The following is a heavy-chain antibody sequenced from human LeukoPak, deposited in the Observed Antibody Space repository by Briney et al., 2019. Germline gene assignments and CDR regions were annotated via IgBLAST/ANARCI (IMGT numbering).Heavy chain of an antibody. J-gene: IGHJ1*01. Sequence: GGSLRLSCAASGFTFSSYAMHWVRQAPGKGLEWVAVISYDGSNKYYADSVKGRFTISRDNSKNTLYLQMNSLRAEDTAVYYCARVPGVGYGSSWYMDYFQHWGQGTLVTVSS. CDR3: ARVPGVGYGSSWYMDYFQH. CDR2: ISYDGSNK. CDR1: GFTFSSYA. D-gene: IGHD6-13*01. V-gene: IGHV3-30*04.